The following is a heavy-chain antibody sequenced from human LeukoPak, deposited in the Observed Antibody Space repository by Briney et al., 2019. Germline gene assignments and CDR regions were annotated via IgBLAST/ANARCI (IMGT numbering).Heavy chain of an antibody. D-gene: IGHD6-13*01. CDR1: GFTFSNYW. CDR3: ARAHSYSTKDC. J-gene: IGHJ4*02. Sequence: GGSLRLSCAASGFTFSNYWMQWVRHAPGKGLVWVSRINVDGSITTSADSVKGRFTISRDNAKNTLYLQMDSLRAEDAAVYYCARAHSYSTKDCWGQGTLVTVSS. V-gene: IGHV3-74*01. CDR2: INVDGSIT.